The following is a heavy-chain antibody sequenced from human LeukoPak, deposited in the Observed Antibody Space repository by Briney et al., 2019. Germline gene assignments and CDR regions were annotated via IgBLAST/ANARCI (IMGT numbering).Heavy chain of an antibody. Sequence: SVKVSCKASGGTFSSYAISWVRQAPGQGLEWMGGIIPIFGTANYAQKFQGRVTITTDESTSTAYMELSSLRSEDTAVYYCARDKGKRDGYNFFDYWGQGTLVTVSS. CDR1: GGTFSSYA. CDR2: IIPIFGTA. V-gene: IGHV1-69*05. J-gene: IGHJ4*02. CDR3: ARDKGKRDGYNFFDY. D-gene: IGHD5-24*01.